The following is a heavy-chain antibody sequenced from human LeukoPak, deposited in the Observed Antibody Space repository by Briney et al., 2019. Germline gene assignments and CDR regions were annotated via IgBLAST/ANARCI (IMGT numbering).Heavy chain of an antibody. CDR2: IYSGGST. CDR1: GFTVSSNY. D-gene: IGHD6-6*01. V-gene: IGHV3-53*01. Sequence: GGSLRLSCAASGFTVSSNYMSWVRQAPGKGLEWVSVIYSGGSTYYADSVKGRFTISRDNSKNTLYLQMNSLRAEDTAVYYCARAGGAAHDAFDIWGQGTMVTVSS. CDR3: ARAGGAAHDAFDI. J-gene: IGHJ3*02.